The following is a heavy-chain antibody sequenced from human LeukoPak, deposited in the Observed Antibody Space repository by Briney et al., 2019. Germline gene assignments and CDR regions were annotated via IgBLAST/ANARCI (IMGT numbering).Heavy chain of an antibody. CDR1: GYTFTSYG. CDR3: AAVISYSGSYYSDY. J-gene: IGHJ4*02. D-gene: IGHD1-26*01. Sequence: ASVKVSCKASGYTFTSYGISWVRQAPGQGLEWMGWISAYNGNTNYAQKLQGRVTMTTDTSTSTAYMELRSLRSEDTAVYYCAAVISYSGSYYSDYWGQGTLVTVSS. CDR2: ISAYNGNT. V-gene: IGHV1-18*01.